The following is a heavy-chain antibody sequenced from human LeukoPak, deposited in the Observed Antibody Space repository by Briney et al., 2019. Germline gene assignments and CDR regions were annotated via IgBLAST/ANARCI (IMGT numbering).Heavy chain of an antibody. CDR3: ARDGAADGIDV. Sequence: ASVKVSCKSSGYTFTSYYMNWVRQAPGQGLEWMGITNPSGGSTSYAQKFQDRVAMTRDTSTSTMYMELSSLTSEDTAVYYCARDGAADGIDVWGQGTTVTVSS. J-gene: IGHJ6*02. CDR2: TNPSGGST. CDR1: GYTFTSYY. D-gene: IGHD2-15*01. V-gene: IGHV1-46*01.